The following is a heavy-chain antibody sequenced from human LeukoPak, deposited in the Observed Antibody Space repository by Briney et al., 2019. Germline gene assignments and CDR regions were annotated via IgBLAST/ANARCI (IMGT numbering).Heavy chain of an antibody. Sequence: QAGGSLRLSCAASGFTFSSYAMHWVRRAPGKGLEWVAVISYDGSNKYYADSVKGRFTISRGNSKNTLYLQMNSLRAEDTAVYYCARDLGSGWLAATDYWGQGTLVTVSS. D-gene: IGHD6-19*01. CDR2: ISYDGSNK. CDR3: ARDLGSGWLAATDY. V-gene: IGHV3-30-3*01. CDR1: GFTFSSYA. J-gene: IGHJ4*02.